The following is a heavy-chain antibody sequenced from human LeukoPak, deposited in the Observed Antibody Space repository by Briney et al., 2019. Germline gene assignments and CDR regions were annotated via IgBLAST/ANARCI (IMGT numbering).Heavy chain of an antibody. V-gene: IGHV3-7*01. CDR2: IKQDGSVI. D-gene: IGHD3-10*01. CDR1: GFTFSSHW. CDR3: ARDGWSYDLS. J-gene: IGHJ5*02. Sequence: GESLRLSCAASGFTFSSHWMSWVRQAPGKGLEWVANIKQDGSVIYYVDSVKGRFTISRDNAKNSLYLQMNSLRAEDTAVYYCARDGWSYDLSWGQGTLATVSS.